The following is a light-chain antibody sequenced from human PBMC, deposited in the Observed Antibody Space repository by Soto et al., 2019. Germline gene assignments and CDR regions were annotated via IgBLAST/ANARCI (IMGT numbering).Light chain of an antibody. J-gene: IGKJ3*01. CDR3: QQYNNWPPFT. CDR1: QSISSY. Sequence: DIQMTQSPSSLSASVGDRVTITCRASQSISSYLNWYQQKPGKAPKLLIYSASNLQSGVPSRFSGSGSGTEFTLTISSLQSEDFAVYYCQQYNNWPPFTFGPGTKVDIK. CDR2: SAS. V-gene: IGKV1-39*01.